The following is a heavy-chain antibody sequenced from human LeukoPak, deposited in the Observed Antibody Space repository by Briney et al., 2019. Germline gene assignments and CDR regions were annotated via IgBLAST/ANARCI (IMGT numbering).Heavy chain of an antibody. CDR3: ARVGWVLRYAFDI. J-gene: IGHJ3*02. Sequence: GGSLRLSCEASGFSLSSYEMNWVRQAPGKGLEWVSHISSRGSTIYYADSVKGRFTISRDNAKNSLYLQMNSLRAEDTAVYYCARVGWVLRYAFDIWGQGTMVRLF. V-gene: IGHV3-48*03. D-gene: IGHD3-16*01. CDR1: GFSLSSYE. CDR2: ISSRGSTI.